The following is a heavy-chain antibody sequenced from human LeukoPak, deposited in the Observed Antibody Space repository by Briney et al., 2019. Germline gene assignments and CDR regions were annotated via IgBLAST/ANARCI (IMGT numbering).Heavy chain of an antibody. CDR2: IYYSGST. CDR1: GDSISSGGYY. V-gene: IGHV4-31*03. D-gene: IGHD3-22*01. J-gene: IGHJ4*02. Sequence: PSETLSLTCTVSGDSISSGGYYWSWIRQHPGKGLEWIGYIYYSGSTYYNPSLKSRVTISVDTSKNQFSLKLSSVTAADTAVYYCAITRPSHYYDSSGYHIWGQGTLVTVSS. CDR3: AITRPSHYYDSSGYHI.